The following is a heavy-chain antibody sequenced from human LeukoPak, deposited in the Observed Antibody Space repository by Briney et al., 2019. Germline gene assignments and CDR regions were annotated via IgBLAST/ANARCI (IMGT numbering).Heavy chain of an antibody. CDR2: ISGSGGST. V-gene: IGHV3-23*01. CDR3: AKARYSYRDYYCMDA. D-gene: IGHD6-13*01. Sequence: QSGGSLRLSCAASGFTFSSYAMSWVRQAPGKGLEWVSAISGSGGSTYYADSVKGRFTISRDNSKNTLYLQMNSLRAEDTAVYYCAKARYSYRDYYCMDAWGKGTTVTVSS. CDR1: GFTFSSYA. J-gene: IGHJ6*03.